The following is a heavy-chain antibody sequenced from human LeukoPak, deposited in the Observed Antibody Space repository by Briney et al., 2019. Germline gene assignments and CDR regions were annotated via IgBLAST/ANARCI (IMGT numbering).Heavy chain of an antibody. J-gene: IGHJ4*02. Sequence: RSGGSLRLSCAASGFTFSNYAMHWARQAPGKGLEWVAVIWYDGSNKNYADSVKGRFTISRDNSKNTLFLQMNSLRAEDTAVYYCARWYYYDRSGSPDYWGQGTLVTVSS. CDR3: ARWYYYDRSGSPDY. CDR2: IWYDGSNK. V-gene: IGHV3-33*08. CDR1: GFTFSNYA. D-gene: IGHD3-22*01.